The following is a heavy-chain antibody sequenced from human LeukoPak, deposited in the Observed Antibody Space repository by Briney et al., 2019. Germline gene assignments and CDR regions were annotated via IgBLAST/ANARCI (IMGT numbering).Heavy chain of an antibody. V-gene: IGHV1-18*01. CDR2: SSAYNGNT. CDR1: GYTFNTFG. J-gene: IGHJ6*02. Sequence: ASVKVSCKASGYTFNTFGISWMRQAPGQGLEWIGWSSAYNGNTKYAQKLQGRVTMTTDTSTSTAYMELRSLRSDDTAVYYCARLSQWSRTYGMDVWGQGTTVTVSS. CDR3: ARLSQWSRTYGMDV. D-gene: IGHD2-15*01.